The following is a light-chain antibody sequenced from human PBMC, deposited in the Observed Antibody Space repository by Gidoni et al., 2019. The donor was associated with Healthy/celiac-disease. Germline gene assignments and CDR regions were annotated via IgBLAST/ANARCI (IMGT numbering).Light chain of an antibody. CDR1: QTISGY. Sequence: DIQMTQSPSSLAASVGDRVTITCRATQTISGYLNWYQQKPGKAPKLLIYAASSLQSGVPSRFSGSGSGTDFTLPISSLQPEDFATYYCQQSYSTPLTFGGGTKVEIK. V-gene: IGKV1-39*01. J-gene: IGKJ4*01. CDR2: AAS. CDR3: QQSYSTPLT.